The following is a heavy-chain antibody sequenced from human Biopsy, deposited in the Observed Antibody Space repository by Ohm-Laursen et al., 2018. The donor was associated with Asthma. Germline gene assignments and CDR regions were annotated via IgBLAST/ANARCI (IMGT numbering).Heavy chain of an antibody. CDR1: GDSLGSFINYA. Sequence: SVKVSCNASGDSLGSFINYAISWVRQAPRQGLEWMGGLIPVLGTADYAPMFEGRVTITADESTSTAYLELTSLRFEDTAVYYCARGYSGTNRIVYYYSGMEVWGQGTTVTVSS. D-gene: IGHD5-12*01. J-gene: IGHJ6*02. CDR3: ARGYSGTNRIVYYYSGMEV. CDR2: LIPVLGTA. V-gene: IGHV1-69*13.